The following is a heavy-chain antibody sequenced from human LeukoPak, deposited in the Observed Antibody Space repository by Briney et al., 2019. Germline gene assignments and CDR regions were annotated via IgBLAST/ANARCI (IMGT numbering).Heavy chain of an antibody. CDR1: GGSISSGDYY. CDR2: IYYSGST. CDR3: ARGDSSTWSFKI. J-gene: IGHJ4*02. V-gene: IGHV4-30-4*01. D-gene: IGHD6-13*01. Sequence: SQTLSLTCTVSGGSISSGDYYWSWIRPPPGKGLEWIAYIYYSGSTSDNPSLKSQVTISVDTPKNQFSLKLNSVTAADTAVYYCARGDSSTWSFKIWGQGTLVTVSS.